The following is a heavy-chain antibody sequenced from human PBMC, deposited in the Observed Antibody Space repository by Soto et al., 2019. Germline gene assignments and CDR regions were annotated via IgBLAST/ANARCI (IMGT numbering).Heavy chain of an antibody. D-gene: IGHD6-6*01. V-gene: IGHV1-69*01. CDR1: GDMFRNSA. Sequence: QVQLVQSGAEARRPGSSVQVSCKASGDMFRNSAFTWVRQAPGQGLDWMGVIIPLFHKTSVAQKFQGGLTFTADASTSDVYMEVSSLTSEDTAVYYCARARLSNGDPNIYFFYGLDVWGQGTTVTVSS. CDR2: IIPLFHKT. J-gene: IGHJ6*02. CDR3: ARARLSNGDPNIYFFYGLDV.